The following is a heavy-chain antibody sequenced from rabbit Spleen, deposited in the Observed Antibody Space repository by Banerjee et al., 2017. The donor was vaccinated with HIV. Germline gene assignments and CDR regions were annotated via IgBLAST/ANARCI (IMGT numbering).Heavy chain of an antibody. CDR2: IDPIFGST. Sequence: QSLEESGGDLVKPGASLTLTCKASGFDFSSSYYMCWVRQAPGKGLEWIGYIDPIFGSTYYASWVNGRFTISSHNAQNTLYLQLNSLTAADPATYFCARGGGLWGQGTLVTVS. V-gene: IGHV1S40*01. CDR3: ARGGGL. J-gene: IGHJ4*01. CDR1: GFDFSSSYY.